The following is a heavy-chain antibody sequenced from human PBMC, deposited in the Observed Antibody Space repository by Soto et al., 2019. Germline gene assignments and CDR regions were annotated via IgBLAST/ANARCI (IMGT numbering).Heavy chain of an antibody. J-gene: IGHJ4*02. CDR1: GFTFSSYG. D-gene: IGHD3-9*01. CDR2: ISYDGSNK. Sequence: PGGSLRLSCAASGFTFSSYGMHWVRQAPGKGLEWVAVISYDGSNKYYADSVKGRFTISRDNSKNTLYLQMNSLRAEDTAVYYCAAYDILTGYSQFDYWGQGTLVTVSS. V-gene: IGHV3-30*03. CDR3: AAYDILTGYSQFDY.